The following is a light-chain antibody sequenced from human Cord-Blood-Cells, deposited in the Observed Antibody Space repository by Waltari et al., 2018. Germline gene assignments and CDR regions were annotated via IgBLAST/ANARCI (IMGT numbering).Light chain of an antibody. CDR1: TSDVGGYNY. V-gene: IGLV2-14*01. Sequence: QSALTQPASVSGSPGQSTTISCPGTTSDVGGYNYSSWYQQHPGKAPKLMIYEVSNRPSGVSNRFSGSKSGNTASLTISGLQAEDEADYYCSSYTSSSTYVFGTGTKVTVL. CDR2: EVS. J-gene: IGLJ1*01. CDR3: SSYTSSSTYV.